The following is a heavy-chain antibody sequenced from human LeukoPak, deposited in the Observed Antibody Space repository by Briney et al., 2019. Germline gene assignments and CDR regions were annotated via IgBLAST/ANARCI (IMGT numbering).Heavy chain of an antibody. Sequence: GRSLRLSCAASGFTLYDHAMHWVRHAPGKGLEWVSVIGWNSGGIDYADSVKGRFTISRDNAKNSLYLQMNSLRAEDTALYYCAKAGTVPFFDCWGQGTLVTVSS. D-gene: IGHD6-13*01. CDR1: GFTLYDHA. V-gene: IGHV3-9*01. J-gene: IGHJ4*02. CDR2: IGWNSGGI. CDR3: AKAGTVPFFDC.